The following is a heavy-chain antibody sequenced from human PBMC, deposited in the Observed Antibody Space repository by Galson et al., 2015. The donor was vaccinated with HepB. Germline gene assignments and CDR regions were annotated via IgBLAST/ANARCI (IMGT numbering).Heavy chain of an antibody. V-gene: IGHV1-18*04. D-gene: IGHD6-19*01. CDR3: ARDGYIHSSGWYYFDY. J-gene: IGHJ4*02. CDR2: ISVYNGNT. CDR1: DYTFTSYG. Sequence: SVKVSCKASDYTFTSYGISWVRQAPGQGLEWMGWISVYNGNTTYAQNLQGRVTMTTDTSTSTAYMELRSLRSDDTAVYYCARDGYIHSSGWYYFDYWGQGTLVTVSS.